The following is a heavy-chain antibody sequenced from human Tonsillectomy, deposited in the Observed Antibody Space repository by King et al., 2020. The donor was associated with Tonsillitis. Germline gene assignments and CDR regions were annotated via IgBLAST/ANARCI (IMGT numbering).Heavy chain of an antibody. CDR1: GGSISSYY. Sequence: QVQLPESGPGLVKPSETLSLTCTVSGGSISSYYWSWIRQPPGKGLEWIGYIYYSGSTNYNPSLKSRVTISVDTSKNQFSLKLSSVTAADTAVYYCARGTSGYFSSTSCYELGYWGQGTLVTVSS. D-gene: IGHD2-2*01. J-gene: IGHJ4*02. CDR3: ARGTSGYFSSTSCYELGY. V-gene: IGHV4-59*01. CDR2: IYYSGST.